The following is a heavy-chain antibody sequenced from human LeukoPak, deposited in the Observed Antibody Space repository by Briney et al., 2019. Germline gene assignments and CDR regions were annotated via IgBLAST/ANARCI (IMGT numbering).Heavy chain of an antibody. CDR3: ARGPYSSSWYVLFDY. J-gene: IGHJ4*02. D-gene: IGHD6-13*01. CDR1: GGSISSGGYS. Sequence: SQTLSLTCAVSGGSISSGGYSWSWTRQPPGKGLEWIGYIYHSGSTYYNPSLKSRVTISVDRSKNQFSLKLSSVTAADTAVYYCARGPYSSSWYVLFDYWGQGTLVTVSS. V-gene: IGHV4-30-2*01. CDR2: IYHSGST.